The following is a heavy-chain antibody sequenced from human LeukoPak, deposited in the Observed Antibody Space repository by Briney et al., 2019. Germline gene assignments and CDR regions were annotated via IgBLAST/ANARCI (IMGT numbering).Heavy chain of an antibody. CDR3: TTRSGDFWSGFVN. D-gene: IGHD3-3*01. CDR1: GNSLSELS. V-gene: IGHV1-24*01. Sequence: ASVTVSCKVSGNSLSELSIQWVRQAPGKGLECMGGFDPEEAKTVYAQNFQGRVTMTEDTSTQTAYMELSGPTSDDTAVYYCTTRSGDFWSGFVNWGQGTLVTVSS. J-gene: IGHJ4*02. CDR2: FDPEEAKT.